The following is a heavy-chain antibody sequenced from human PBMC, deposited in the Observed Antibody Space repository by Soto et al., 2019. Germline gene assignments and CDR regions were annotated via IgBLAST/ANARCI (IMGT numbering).Heavy chain of an antibody. CDR2: VYYTGGT. CDR1: SGPSSSHN. Sequence: QVQLQQSGPGLVKPSETLSLTCTVSSGPSSSHNWGWIRQPPGRGLEWIGYVYYTGGTSYNPSLKSPVTISADTSTNHISLTLSSVTAADTAVYYCVRQGIGNLHGLVDVWGQGTTVSVSS. J-gene: IGHJ6*02. V-gene: IGHV4-59*08. CDR3: VRQGIGNLHGLVDV. D-gene: IGHD1-1*01.